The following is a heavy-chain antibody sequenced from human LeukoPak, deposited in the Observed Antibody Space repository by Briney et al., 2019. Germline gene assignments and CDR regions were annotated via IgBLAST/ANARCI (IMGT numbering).Heavy chain of an antibody. J-gene: IGHJ5*02. Sequence: PSETLSLTCAVYGGSFSGYYWSWIRQPPGKGLEWIGEINHSGSTNYNPSLKSRVTISVDTSKNQFSLKLSSVTAADTAVYCCARGGPDSSSPTNWFDPWGQGTLVTVSS. CDR3: ARGGPDSSSPTNWFDP. V-gene: IGHV4-34*01. D-gene: IGHD6-6*01. CDR1: GGSFSGYY. CDR2: INHSGST.